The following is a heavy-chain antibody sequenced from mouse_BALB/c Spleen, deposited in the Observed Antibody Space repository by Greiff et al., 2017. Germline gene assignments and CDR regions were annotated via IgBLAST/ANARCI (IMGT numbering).Heavy chain of an antibody. J-gene: IGHJ2*01. CDR1: GFSLTSYG. Sequence: VKLVESGPGLVAPSQSLSITCTVSGFSLTSYGVHWVRQPPGKGLEWLGVIWAGGSTNYNSALMSRLSISKDNSKSQVFLKMNSLQTDDTAMYYCARGDYDWPYYFDYWGQGTTLTVSS. V-gene: IGHV2-9*02. D-gene: IGHD2-4*01. CDR2: IWAGGST. CDR3: ARGDYDWPYYFDY.